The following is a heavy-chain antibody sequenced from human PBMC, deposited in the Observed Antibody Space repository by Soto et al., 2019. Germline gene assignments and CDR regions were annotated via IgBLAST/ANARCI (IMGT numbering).Heavy chain of an antibody. V-gene: IGHV2-5*01. CDR2: IYWNDEQ. CDR1: GFSLTSGVVG. Sequence: QITLKESGPTLVKPTQTLTLTCTVSGFSLTSGVVGVGWIRQPPGEALEWLALIYWNDEQYYNPSLRNRLTITRDTSKNQLVLTMTNMDTVDTATYYCAHRLPGPSGYDVWGQGTTVTVSS. D-gene: IGHD6-13*01. J-gene: IGHJ6*02. CDR3: AHRLPGPSGYDV.